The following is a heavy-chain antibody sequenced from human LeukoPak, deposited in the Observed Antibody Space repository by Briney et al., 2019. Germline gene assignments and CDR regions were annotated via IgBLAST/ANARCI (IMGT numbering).Heavy chain of an antibody. J-gene: IGHJ4*02. V-gene: IGHV3-7*01. D-gene: IGHD3-22*01. CDR1: GFTFSYHW. CDR2: IKNDGAVK. CDR3: ARVPSGIVVVRPFDY. Sequence: GGSLTLSCAASGFTFSYHWMTWVRQAPGKGLEWVANIKNDGAVKNYVDSVKGRFTISRDNAKNSLYLQMNSLRAEDTAVYYCARVPSGIVVVRPFDYWGQGTLVTVSS.